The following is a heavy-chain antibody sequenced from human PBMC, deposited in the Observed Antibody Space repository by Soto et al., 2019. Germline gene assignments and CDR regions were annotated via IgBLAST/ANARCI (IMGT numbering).Heavy chain of an antibody. D-gene: IGHD1-20*01. CDR2: SHHSGPT. CDR3: ARGGITAVRNFCFVR. J-gene: IGHJ1*01. V-gene: IGHV4-4*02. Sequence: QVQLQESGPGLVKPSGTLSLNCKVSGDSISSSGWWRWVRQPPGKGLEWIAESHHSGPTNYNPSLQSRVTITVDKSKNQSSLRRSTVTAADTAVYYCARGGITAVRNFCFVRWGQGTLVTVSS. CDR1: GDSISSSGW.